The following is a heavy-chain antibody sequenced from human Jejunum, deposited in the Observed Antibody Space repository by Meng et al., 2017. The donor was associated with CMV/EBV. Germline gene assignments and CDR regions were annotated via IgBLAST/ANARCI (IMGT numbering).Heavy chain of an antibody. J-gene: IGHJ4*02. D-gene: IGHD3-16*01. CDR1: GCTFRRHW. V-gene: IGHV3-7*01. Sequence: CCAGPGCTFRRHWMTWVRPAPGKGLGWVAHIKEDGSETYYVDSVKGRFTISRDNTKNSLYLQMISLRAEDTAVYYCARDGGRKEDYWGQGTLVTVSS. CDR3: ARDGGRKEDY. CDR2: IKEDGSET.